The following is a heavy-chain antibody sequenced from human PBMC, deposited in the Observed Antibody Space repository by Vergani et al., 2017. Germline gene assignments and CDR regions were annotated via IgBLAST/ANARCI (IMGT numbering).Heavy chain of an antibody. V-gene: IGHV4-30-2*01. CDR1: GGSISSGGYS. Sequence: QLQLQESGSGLVKPSQTLSLTCAVSGGSISSGGYSWSWIRQPPGKGLEWIGYIYHSGSTYYNPSLKSRVTRSVDRSKNQFSLKLSSVTAADTAVYYCARAVEMATIPYFDYWGQGTLVTVSS. CDR2: IYHSGST. D-gene: IGHD5-24*01. J-gene: IGHJ4*02. CDR3: ARAVEMATIPYFDY.